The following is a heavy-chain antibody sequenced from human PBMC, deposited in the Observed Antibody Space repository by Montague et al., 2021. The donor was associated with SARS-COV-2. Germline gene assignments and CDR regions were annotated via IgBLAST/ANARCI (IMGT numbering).Heavy chain of an antibody. CDR1: GGSISSGSYY. V-gene: IGHV4-61*02. CDR2: IYTSGST. D-gene: IGHD3-3*01. CDR3: ARADFRSGYLYFDY. J-gene: IGHJ4*02. Sequence: TLSLTCTVSGGSISSGSYYWSWIRQPAGKGLEWIGRIYTSGSTNYNPPLKSRVTISVDTSKNQFSLKLSSVTAADTAVYYCARADFRSGYLYFDYWGQGTLVTVSS.